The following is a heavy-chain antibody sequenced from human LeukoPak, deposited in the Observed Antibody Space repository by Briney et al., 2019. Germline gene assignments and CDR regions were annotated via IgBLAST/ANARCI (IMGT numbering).Heavy chain of an antibody. CDR2: ISGSGGST. CDR1: GFTFSSYA. J-gene: IGHJ4*02. V-gene: IGHV3-23*01. CDR3: AKDLHSSSTFDY. D-gene: IGHD6-6*01. Sequence: GGSLRLSCAASGFTFSSYAMSWVRQAPGKGLEWVSAISGSGGSTYYADSVKGRFSISRDNSKNTLYLQMNSLRAEDTAVYYCAKDLHSSSTFDYWGQGTLVTVSS.